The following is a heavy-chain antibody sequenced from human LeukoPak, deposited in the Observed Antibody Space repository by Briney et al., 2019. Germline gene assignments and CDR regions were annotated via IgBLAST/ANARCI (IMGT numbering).Heavy chain of an antibody. CDR1: GGSISSGTYY. CDR2: IYSSGST. J-gene: IGHJ4*02. D-gene: IGHD3-9*01. CDR3: ARGVPYYNFDRSKRVPWGFDY. V-gene: IGHV4-61*02. Sequence: SQTLSLTCTVSGGSISSGTYYWSWIRQPAGKGLEWIGRIYSSGSTNYNPSLKSRVSISVDTSKNQFSLKLTSVTAADTAVYYCARGVPYYNFDRSKRVPWGFDYWGQGTLVTVSS.